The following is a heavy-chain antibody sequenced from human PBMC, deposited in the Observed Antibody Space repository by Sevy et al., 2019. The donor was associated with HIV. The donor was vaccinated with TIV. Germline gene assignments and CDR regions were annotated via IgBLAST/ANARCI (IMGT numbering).Heavy chain of an antibody. V-gene: IGHV3-23*01. CDR3: AKAKSAMATIFWFDP. J-gene: IGHJ5*02. CDR2: ISGSGGST. CDR1: GFTFSSYA. D-gene: IGHD5-12*01. Sequence: GGSLRLSCAASGFTFSSYAMSWVRQAPGKGLEWVPAISGSGGSTYYADSVKGRFTISRDNSKNTLYLQMNSLRAEDTAVYYCAKAKSAMATIFWFDPWGQGTLVTVSS.